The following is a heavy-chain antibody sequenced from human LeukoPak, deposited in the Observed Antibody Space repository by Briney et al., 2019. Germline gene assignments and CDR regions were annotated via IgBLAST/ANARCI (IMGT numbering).Heavy chain of an antibody. CDR3: ARGDVPLRYFDWFHPRGAFDI. J-gene: IGHJ3*02. V-gene: IGHV1-2*06. Sequence: GASVKVSCKASGYTFTGYYMHWVRQAPGQGLEWMGRINPNSGGTNYAQKFLGRVTMTRDTSISTAYMELSRLRSDDTAVYYCARGDVPLRYFDWFHPRGAFDIWGQGTMVTVSS. CDR2: INPNSGGT. CDR1: GYTFTGYY. D-gene: IGHD3-9*01.